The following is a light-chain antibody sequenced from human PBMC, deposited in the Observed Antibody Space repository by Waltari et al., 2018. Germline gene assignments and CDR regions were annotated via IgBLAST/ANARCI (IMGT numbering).Light chain of an antibody. V-gene: IGLV2-14*01. CDR2: DVT. J-gene: IGLJ3*02. CDR1: SSDVGGYNY. Sequence: QSALTQPASVSGSPGQSITISCTGTSSDVGGYNYVSWYQQHPGKTPKLMIYDVTNRPSGVSNRCAGSKSGNTASLTIAGLQAEDEADYYCSSYTSSRARVFGGGTELTVL. CDR3: SSYTSSRARV.